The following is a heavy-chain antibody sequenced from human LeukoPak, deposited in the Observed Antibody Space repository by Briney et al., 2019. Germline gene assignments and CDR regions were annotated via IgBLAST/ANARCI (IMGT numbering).Heavy chain of an antibody. CDR2: NNHSGST. CDR1: GGSFSGYY. V-gene: IGHV4-34*01. Sequence: PSETLSLTCGVYGGSFSGYYWSWVRQPPGKGLEWVGENNHSGSTNYNPSLKSRVTISVDTSRSQFSLNLSSVTAADTAVYYCARGRSQWLEPPSDYYFYMDVWGKGTTVTVSS. D-gene: IGHD6-19*01. J-gene: IGHJ6*03. CDR3: ARGRSQWLEPPSDYYFYMDV.